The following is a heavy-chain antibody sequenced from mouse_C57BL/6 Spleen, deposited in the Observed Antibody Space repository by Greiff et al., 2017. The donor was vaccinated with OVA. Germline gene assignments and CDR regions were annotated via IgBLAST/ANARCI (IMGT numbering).Heavy chain of an antibody. D-gene: IGHD1-1*01. V-gene: IGHV1-82*01. J-gene: IGHJ3*01. Sequence: QVQLQQSGPELVKPGASVKISCKASGYAFSSSWMNWVKQRPGTGLEWIGRIYPGDGDTNYNGKFKGKATLTADKSSSTAYMQLSSLTSEDSAVYFCAPYYGSSPCFAYWGQGTLVTVSA. CDR3: APYYGSSPCFAY. CDR2: IYPGDGDT. CDR1: GYAFSSSW.